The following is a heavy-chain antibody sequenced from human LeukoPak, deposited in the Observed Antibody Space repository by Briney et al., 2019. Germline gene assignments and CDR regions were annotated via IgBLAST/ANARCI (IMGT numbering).Heavy chain of an antibody. CDR3: ATDRGYAPDY. CDR1: GLTFSRIW. J-gene: IGHJ4*02. Sequence: PGGSLRLSCAASGLTFSRIWMHWVRHAPGKGLVWVSRITHDGSSTNYADSVKGRFTISRDNAKNTLYLQMDSLRAEDTAVYYCATDRGYAPDYWGQGTLVTVSS. D-gene: IGHD2-2*01. V-gene: IGHV3-74*01. CDR2: ITHDGSST.